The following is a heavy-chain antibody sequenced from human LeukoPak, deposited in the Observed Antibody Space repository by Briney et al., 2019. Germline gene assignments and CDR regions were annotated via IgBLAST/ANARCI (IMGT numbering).Heavy chain of an antibody. CDR1: GVSFSTTSYY. J-gene: IGHJ4*02. CDR3: ARQGGWGGALSFFDS. D-gene: IGHD3-16*01. CDR2: MLYRGST. Sequence: SETLSLTCTVSGVSFSTTSYYWGRIRQTPGKGLEWIGSMLYRGSTYYSPSRGSTIIISVDASKSRFFLTLSPVTAADTAVYYCARQGGWGGALSFFDSWGQGTLVTVSS. V-gene: IGHV4-39*01.